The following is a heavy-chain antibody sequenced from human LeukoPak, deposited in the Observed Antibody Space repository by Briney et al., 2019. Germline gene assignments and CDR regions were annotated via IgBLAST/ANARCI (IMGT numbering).Heavy chain of an antibody. D-gene: IGHD3-9*01. J-gene: IGHJ4*02. CDR3: ARGDDILTGYYSMDAGGAAY. CDR2: ISSSGSTI. V-gene: IGHV3-48*03. Sequence: GGSLRLSCAASGFTFSSYEMNWVRQAPRKGLEWVSYISSSGSTIYYADSVKGRFTISRDNAKNSLYLQMNSLRAEDTAVYYCARGDDILTGYYSMDAGGAAYWGQGTLVTVSS. CDR1: GFTFSSYE.